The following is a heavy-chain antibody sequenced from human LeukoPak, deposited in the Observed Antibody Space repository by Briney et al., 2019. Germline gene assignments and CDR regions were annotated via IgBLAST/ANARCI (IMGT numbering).Heavy chain of an antibody. J-gene: IGHJ6*03. CDR3: ARDSEYYYMDV. Sequence: PSETLSLTCTVSGYSISSGYYWGWIRQPPGKGLEWIGSIYHSGSTYYNPSLKSRVTISIDTSKNQFSLKLSSVTAADTAVYYCARDSEYYYMDVWDKGTTVTVSS. D-gene: IGHD1-14*01. CDR2: IYHSGST. CDR1: GYSISSGYY. V-gene: IGHV4-38-2*02.